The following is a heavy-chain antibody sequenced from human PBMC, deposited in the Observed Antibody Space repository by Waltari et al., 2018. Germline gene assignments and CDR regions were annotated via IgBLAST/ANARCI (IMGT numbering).Heavy chain of an antibody. D-gene: IGHD2-2*01. Sequence: QLQLQESGPGLVKPSETLSLTCTVSGGSISSSSYYWGWIRQPPGKGLEWIGSIYYSGSTYYNPSLKSRVTISVDTSKNQFSLKLSSVTAADTAVYYCARSTVTVVVPAAMRRAFDIWGQGTMVTVSS. CDR3: ARSTVTVVVPAAMRRAFDI. CDR2: IYYSGST. CDR1: GGSISSSSYY. V-gene: IGHV4-39*07. J-gene: IGHJ3*02.